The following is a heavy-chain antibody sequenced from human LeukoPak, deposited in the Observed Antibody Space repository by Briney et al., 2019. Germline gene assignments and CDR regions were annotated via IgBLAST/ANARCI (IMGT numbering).Heavy chain of an antibody. CDR2: IIPIFGTA. V-gene: IGHV1-69*06. CDR3: ARGPQWLPQGQYFQH. D-gene: IGHD6-19*01. J-gene: IGHJ1*01. Sequence: AASVTVSCKASGGTFSSYAISWVRQAPGRGLEWMGGIIPIFGTANYAQKFQGRVTITADKSTSTAYMELSSLRSEDTAVYYCARGPQWLPQGQYFQHWGQGTLVTVSS. CDR1: GGTFSSYA.